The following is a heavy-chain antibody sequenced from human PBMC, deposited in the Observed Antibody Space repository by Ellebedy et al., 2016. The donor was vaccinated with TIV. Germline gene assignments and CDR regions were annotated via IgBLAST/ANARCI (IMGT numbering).Heavy chain of an antibody. CDR3: ARLRQSRDRRHWYFDL. J-gene: IGHJ2*01. CDR1: GGSFSSYY. CDR2: IFMSGST. Sequence: GSLRLXCTVSGGSFSSYYWSWIRQSAGKGLEWIGRIFMSGSTTYNPSLKNRVTMSVDASTTQLSLNLSSVTAADTAVYFCARLRQSRDRRHWYFDLWGRGTLVTVSS. V-gene: IGHV4-4*07. D-gene: IGHD1-14*01.